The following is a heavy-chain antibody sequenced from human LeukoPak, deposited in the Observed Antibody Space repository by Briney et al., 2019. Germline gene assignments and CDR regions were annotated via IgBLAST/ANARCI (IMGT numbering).Heavy chain of an antibody. D-gene: IGHD3-22*01. Sequence: SETLSLTCTVSGGSISSSSYYWGWIRQPPGKGLEWIGSIYYSGSTYYNPSLKSRVTISVDTSKNQFSLKLSSVTAADTAVYYCARGAPPYPPDYYDSSGYYSGDAFDIWGQGTMVTVSS. J-gene: IGHJ3*02. CDR2: IYYSGST. CDR3: ARGAPPYPPDYYDSSGYYSGDAFDI. CDR1: GGSISSSSYY. V-gene: IGHV4-39*07.